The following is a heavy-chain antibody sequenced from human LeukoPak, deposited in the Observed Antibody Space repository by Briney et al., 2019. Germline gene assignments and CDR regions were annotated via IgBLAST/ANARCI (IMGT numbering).Heavy chain of an antibody. V-gene: IGHV3-30-3*01. Sequence: TGGSLRLSCAASGFTFSSYAMHWVRQAPGKGLEWVAVISYDGSNKYYADSVKGRFTISRDNSKNTLYLQMNSLRAEDTAVYYCARDDYGDFGPDYWGQGTLVTVSS. J-gene: IGHJ4*02. CDR1: GFTFSSYA. CDR3: ARDDYGDFGPDY. D-gene: IGHD4-17*01. CDR2: ISYDGSNK.